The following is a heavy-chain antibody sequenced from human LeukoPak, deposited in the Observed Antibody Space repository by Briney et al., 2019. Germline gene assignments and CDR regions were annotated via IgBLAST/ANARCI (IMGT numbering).Heavy chain of an antibody. Sequence: GGSLRLSCAASGFTFSIYAMSWARQAPGKGLEWVSAISGSGGSTYYADSVKGRFTISRDNSKNTLYLQMNSLRAEDTAVYYCARTLGRRDGVNYYYFDLWGRGTLVTVSS. CDR2: ISGSGGST. J-gene: IGHJ2*01. CDR1: GFTFSIYA. CDR3: ARTLGRRDGVNYYYFDL. D-gene: IGHD5-24*01. V-gene: IGHV3-23*01.